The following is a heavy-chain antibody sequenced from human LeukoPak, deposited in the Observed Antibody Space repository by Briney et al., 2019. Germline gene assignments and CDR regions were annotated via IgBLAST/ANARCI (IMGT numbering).Heavy chain of an antibody. CDR2: INHSGST. V-gene: IGHV4-34*01. Sequence: SETLSLTCAVYGGSFSGYYWSWIRQPPGKGLEWIGEINHSGSTNYNPSLKSRVTISVDTSKNQFSLKLSPVTAADTAVYYCARGRSSRNRPRLDCWGQGTLVTVSS. CDR3: ARGRSSRNRPRLDC. D-gene: IGHD1-14*01. J-gene: IGHJ4*02. CDR1: GGSFSGYY.